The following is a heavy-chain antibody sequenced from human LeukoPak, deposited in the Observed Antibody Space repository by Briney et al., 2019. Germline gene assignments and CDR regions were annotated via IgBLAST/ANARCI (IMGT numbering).Heavy chain of an antibody. Sequence: SQTLSLTCAISGDSVSSKIDPWNGTRHSPSRGLVWRERTSSRSKWYNDYAVSVKSRITINPDTSKNQFSLQLNSVTPEDTAVYYCARAGYYGSGSRLDAFDIWGQGTMVTVSS. CDR1: GDSVSSKIDP. V-gene: IGHV6-1*01. CDR3: ARAGYYGSGSRLDAFDI. CDR2: TSSRSKWYN. J-gene: IGHJ3*02. D-gene: IGHD3-10*01.